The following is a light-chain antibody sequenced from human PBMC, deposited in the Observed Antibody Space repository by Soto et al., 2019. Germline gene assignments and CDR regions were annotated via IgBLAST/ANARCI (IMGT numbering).Light chain of an antibody. Sequence: QSALTQPASVSGSPGQSITISCTGTSSDVGTYNRVSWYQRPPGTAPKLIIYEVRNRPSGVSNRFSGSKSGNTAYLTTSGLQAEDEADYFCNSYTTSYTYVFGTGTKVTVL. CDR3: NSYTTSYTYV. CDR2: EVR. V-gene: IGLV2-14*01. J-gene: IGLJ1*01. CDR1: SSDVGTYNR.